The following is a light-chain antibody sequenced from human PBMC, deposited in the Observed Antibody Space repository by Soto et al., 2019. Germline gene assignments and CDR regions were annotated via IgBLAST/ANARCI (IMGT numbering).Light chain of an antibody. CDR1: QSVRTSY. J-gene: IGKJ4*01. V-gene: IGKV3-20*01. CDR3: QQYGSSALT. CDR2: GAS. Sequence: EIDLTQSAATLSLSPWERATLSCRASQSVRTSYFAWYQQKPGQAPRLLIFGASSRATGIPDRFSGSGSGTDFTLTISRLEPEDFAVYYCQQYGSSALTFGGGTKVDI.